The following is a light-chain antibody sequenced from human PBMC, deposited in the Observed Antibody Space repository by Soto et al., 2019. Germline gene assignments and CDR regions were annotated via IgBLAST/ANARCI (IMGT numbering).Light chain of an antibody. CDR3: QQYSDWPSIT. V-gene: IGKV3-15*01. J-gene: IGKJ5*01. Sequence: EIVMTQSPGTLSVSAGERATLSCRATQSISSYLAWYQLKPGQAPRLLIYGVSTRATGIPARFSGSGSGTEFTLTISSLQSEDVAVYYCQQYSDWPSITLGQGTRLEIK. CDR2: GVS. CDR1: QSISSY.